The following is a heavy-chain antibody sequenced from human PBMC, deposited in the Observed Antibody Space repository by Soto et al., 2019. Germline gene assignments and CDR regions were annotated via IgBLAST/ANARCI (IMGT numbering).Heavy chain of an antibody. CDR1: GDSISTDY. V-gene: IGHV4-59*08. Sequence: SETLSLTCTVSGDSISTDYWSWIRQSPGKGLEWIGFIYYGGSTNYNPSLKSRVTISVDTPKNQFSLKLSSVTAADSAVYYCAKNWNWGSLVHWGQGTLVTVS. CDR2: IYYGGST. J-gene: IGHJ4*02. D-gene: IGHD7-27*01. CDR3: AKNWNWGSLVH.